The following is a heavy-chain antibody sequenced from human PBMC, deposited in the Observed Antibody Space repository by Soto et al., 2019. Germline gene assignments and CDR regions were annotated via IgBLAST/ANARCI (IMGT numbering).Heavy chain of an antibody. CDR2: ISYDGSNT. Sequence: GGSLRLSCAASGFTFSSHGMHWVRQAPGKGLEWVAVISYDGSNTFYAEYVKGRFSISRDNSKNTLYLQMSSLSAEDTAVYYCAKEETEFYDCWSAYAHYYYGMDVWGQGTTVTVSS. CDR1: GFTFSSHG. D-gene: IGHD3-3*01. CDR3: AKEETEFYDCWSAYAHYYYGMDV. V-gene: IGHV3-30*18. J-gene: IGHJ6*02.